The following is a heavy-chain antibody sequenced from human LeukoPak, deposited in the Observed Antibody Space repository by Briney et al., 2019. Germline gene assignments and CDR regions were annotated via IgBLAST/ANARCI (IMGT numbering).Heavy chain of an antibody. CDR1: GGTFSSYA. CDR3: ARSNNYVRWFDP. CDR2: IIPILGIA. Sequence: ASVKVSCKASGGTFSSYAISWVRQAPGQGLEWMGRIIPILGIANYAQKFQGRVTITADKSTSTAYMELSSLRSEDTAVYYCARSNNYVRWFDPWGQGTLVTVSS. J-gene: IGHJ5*02. V-gene: IGHV1-69*04. D-gene: IGHD3-10*02.